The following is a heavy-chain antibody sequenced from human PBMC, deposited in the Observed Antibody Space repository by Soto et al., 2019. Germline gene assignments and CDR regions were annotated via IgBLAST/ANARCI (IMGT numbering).Heavy chain of an antibody. J-gene: IGHJ4*02. V-gene: IGHV3-23*01. CDR1: GFTFSSYA. CDR2: ISGSGVST. D-gene: IGHD6-13*01. CDR3: AKEHHDSSSWSEFDY. Sequence: EVQLLESGGGLVQPGGSLRLSCAASGFTFSSYAMSWVRQAPGKGLEWVSAISGSGVSTYYADSVKGRFTISRDNSKNKLYLQMNSLRAEDTAVYYCAKEHHDSSSWSEFDYWCQGTLVTVSS.